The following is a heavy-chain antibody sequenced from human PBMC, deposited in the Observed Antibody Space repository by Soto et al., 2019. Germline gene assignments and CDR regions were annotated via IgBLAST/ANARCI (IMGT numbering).Heavy chain of an antibody. CDR2: INSDSDNI. J-gene: IGHJ6*02. CDR3: ARLYYDYV. D-gene: IGHD3-3*01. CDR1: GWTFGTYS. V-gene: IGHV3-48*02. Sequence: GGSLRLSCAASGWTFGTYSMNWVRQAPGKGLEWIAYINSDSDNIMYADSVKGRFTISRDNAKNSLFLQMNSLTDEDTAVYYCARLYYDYVWGQGTTVTV.